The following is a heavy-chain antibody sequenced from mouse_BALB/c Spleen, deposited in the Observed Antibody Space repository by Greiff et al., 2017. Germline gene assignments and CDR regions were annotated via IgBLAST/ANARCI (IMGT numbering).Heavy chain of an antibody. Sequence: EVQLQQSGAELVRSGASVKLSCTASGFNIKDYYMHWVKQRPEQGLEWIGWIDPENGDTEYAPKFQGKATMTADTSSNTAYLQLSSLTSEDTAVYYCDCLDGGWFADWGQGTLVTVSA. D-gene: IGHD2-3*01. CDR2: IDPENGDT. CDR3: DCLDGGWFAD. CDR1: GFNIKDYY. V-gene: IGHV14-4*02. J-gene: IGHJ3*01.